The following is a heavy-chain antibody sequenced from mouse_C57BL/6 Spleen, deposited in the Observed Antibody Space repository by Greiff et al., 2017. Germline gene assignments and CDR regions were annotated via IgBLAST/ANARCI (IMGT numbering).Heavy chain of an antibody. Sequence: EVQLKESGPELVKPGASVKISCKASGYSFTGYYMNWVKQSPEKSLEWIGEINPSTGGTTYNQKFKAKATLTVDKSSSTAYMQLKSLTSEDSAVYYCARPLRSYAMDYWGQGTSVTVSS. J-gene: IGHJ4*01. CDR2: INPSTGGT. CDR1: GYSFTGYY. V-gene: IGHV1-42*01. CDR3: ARPLRSYAMDY. D-gene: IGHD1-1*01.